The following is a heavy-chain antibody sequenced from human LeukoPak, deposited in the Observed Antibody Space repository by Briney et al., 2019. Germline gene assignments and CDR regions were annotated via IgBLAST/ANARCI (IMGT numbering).Heavy chain of an antibody. Sequence: ASVKVSCKASGYTFTSYDINWVRQTTGQGLEWMGWINPNSGGTNYAQKFQGRVTITRDTSISTAYMELSRLRSDDTAVYYCACTEVDWFDPWGQGTLVTVSS. CDR2: INPNSGGT. V-gene: IGHV1-2*02. CDR1: GYTFTSYD. D-gene: IGHD2-2*01. CDR3: ACTEVDWFDP. J-gene: IGHJ5*02.